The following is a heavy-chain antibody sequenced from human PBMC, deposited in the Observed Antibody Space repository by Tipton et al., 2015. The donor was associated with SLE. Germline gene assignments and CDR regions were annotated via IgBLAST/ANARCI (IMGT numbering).Heavy chain of an antibody. D-gene: IGHD6-13*01. CDR2: IYHSGST. V-gene: IGHV4-38-2*02. CDR1: GYSISSGYY. J-gene: IGHJ6*02. Sequence: TLSLTCAVSGYSISSGYYWGWIRQPPGKGLEWIGSIYHSGSTYYNPSLKSRVTISVDTSKNQFSLKLSSVTAADTAVYYCARDSSSWAGYYYGMDVWGQGTTVTVSS. CDR3: ARDSSSWAGYYYGMDV.